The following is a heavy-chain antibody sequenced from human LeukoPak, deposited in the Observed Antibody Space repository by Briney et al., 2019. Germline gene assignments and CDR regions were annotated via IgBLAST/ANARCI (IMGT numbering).Heavy chain of an antibody. D-gene: IGHD6-13*01. Sequence: GASVKVSCKASGYTFTSYYMHWLRQAPGQGLEWMGIINPGGGSTSYAQKFQGRITMTRVTSTRTVYMELSSLRSEDTAVYYCTRDGPVATAGNSPGYWGQGTLVTVSS. CDR1: GYTFTSYY. J-gene: IGHJ4*02. CDR3: TRDGPVATAGNSPGY. CDR2: INPGGGST. V-gene: IGHV1-46*01.